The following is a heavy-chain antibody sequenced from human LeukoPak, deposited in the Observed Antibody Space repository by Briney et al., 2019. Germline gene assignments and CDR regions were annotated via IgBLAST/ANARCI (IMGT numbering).Heavy chain of an antibody. J-gene: IGHJ4*02. CDR2: ISTYNGDT. CDR3: TRDPSNSGGWYIYFDY. CDR1: GYAFNKYA. D-gene: IGHD6-19*01. V-gene: IGHV1-18*01. Sequence: SVKVSCKASGYAFNKYAISWVRQAPGQGLEWLGWISTYNGDTNYAQNFKGRVTMTTDTSTSTAYMELRSLRSDDTAVYYCTRDPSNSGGWYIYFDYWGKGALVTVSS.